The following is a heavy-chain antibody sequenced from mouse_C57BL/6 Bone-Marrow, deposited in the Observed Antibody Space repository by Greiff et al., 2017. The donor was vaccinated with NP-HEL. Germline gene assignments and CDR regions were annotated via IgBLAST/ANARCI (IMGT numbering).Heavy chain of an antibody. Sequence: EVKLVESGGGLVKPGGSLKLSCAASGFTFSSYAMSWVRQTPEKRLEWVATISDGGSYTYYPDNVKGRFTISRDNAKNNLYLQMSHLKSEDTAMYYCARDGGYYDYDVEERDYGGQGTSVTVSS. CDR3: ARDGGYYDYDVEERDY. J-gene: IGHJ4*01. D-gene: IGHD2-4*01. V-gene: IGHV5-4*01. CDR2: ISDGGSYT. CDR1: GFTFSSYA.